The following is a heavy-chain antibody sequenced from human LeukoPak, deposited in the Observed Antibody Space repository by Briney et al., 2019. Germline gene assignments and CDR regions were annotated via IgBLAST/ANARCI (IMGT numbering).Heavy chain of an antibody. V-gene: IGHV1-2*02. CDR3: ARGSEYYFDQ. CDR2: INPQSGDT. CDR1: GYTLIGYY. Sequence: ASVKVSCKASGYTLIGYYIHWVRQAPGQGLEWMGWINPQSGDTNYRKKFQGRVTVTRDTSITTGYMELIRLTSVDSSVYFCARGSEYYFDQWGQGTLVTISS. J-gene: IGHJ4*02.